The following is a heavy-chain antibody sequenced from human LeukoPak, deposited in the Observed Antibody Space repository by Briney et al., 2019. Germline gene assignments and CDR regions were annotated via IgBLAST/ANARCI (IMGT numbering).Heavy chain of an antibody. J-gene: IGHJ3*02. CDR3: ARGTTGAFEI. CDR1: GFTFSDYY. V-gene: IGHV4-34*01. Sequence: GSLRLSCAASGFTFSDYYMSWIRQAPGKGLEWIGEIYHSGSTNYNPSLKSRVTISVDKSKNQFSLKLSSVTAADTAVYYCARGTTGAFEIWGQGTMVTVSS. D-gene: IGHD1-1*01. CDR2: IYHSGST.